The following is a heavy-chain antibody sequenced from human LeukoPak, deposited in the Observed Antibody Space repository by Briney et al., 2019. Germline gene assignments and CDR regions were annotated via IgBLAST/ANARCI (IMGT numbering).Heavy chain of an antibody. J-gene: IGHJ4*02. CDR1: GGSLGNYY. V-gene: IGHV4-4*07. CDR3: ARITDPDYRSGWSGADY. D-gene: IGHD6-19*01. CDR2: IYPTGHT. Sequence: SETLSLTCTVSGGSLGNYYWSWIRQPAGKGLEWIGRIYPTGHTHYNPSLKSRVTMSVDTSKNQFSLKMTSLTAADTAVYYCARITDPDYRSGWSGADYWGRGTQVTVSS.